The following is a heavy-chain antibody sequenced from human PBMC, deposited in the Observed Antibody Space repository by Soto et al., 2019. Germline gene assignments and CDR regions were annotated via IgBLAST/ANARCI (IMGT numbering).Heavy chain of an antibody. J-gene: IGHJ6*02. CDR2: IGGIGQYA. V-gene: IGHV3-23*01. CDR1: GFTFSNYA. CDR3: AKAGTSHIYGIDA. D-gene: IGHD3-10*01. Sequence: PGGSLRLSCAASGFTFSNYAMNWVRQAPGKGLEWVAIIGGIGQYAFYADSVKGRFTFSRDNSKNTIYLEMNNLRTEDTAIYFCAKAGTSHIYGIDASGAGTAVTV.